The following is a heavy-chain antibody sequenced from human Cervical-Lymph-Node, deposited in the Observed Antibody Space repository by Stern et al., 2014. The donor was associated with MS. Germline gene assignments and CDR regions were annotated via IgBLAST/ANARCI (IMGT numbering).Heavy chain of an antibody. D-gene: IGHD3-22*01. CDR1: GGSISSSSYY. CDR3: AQYYYDSSGYDAFDI. J-gene: IGHJ3*02. Sequence: QVQLQESGPGLVKPSETLSLTCTVSGGSISSSSYYWGWIRQPPGKGLEWIGSIYYSGSTYYNPSLKSRVNISVDTSKTQFSLKLSSVTAADTAVYYCAQYYYDSSGYDAFDIWGQGTMVTVSS. V-gene: IGHV4-39*01. CDR2: IYYSGST.